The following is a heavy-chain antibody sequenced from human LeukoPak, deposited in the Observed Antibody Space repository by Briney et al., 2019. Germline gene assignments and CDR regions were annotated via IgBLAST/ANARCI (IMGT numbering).Heavy chain of an antibody. J-gene: IGHJ6*03. D-gene: IGHD6-6*01. CDR1: GYTFTGYY. CDR2: INPNSGGT. CDR3: ARVVGSIAARDYYYYMDV. Sequence: ASVKVSCKASGYTFTGYYMHWVRQAPGQGLEWMGWINPNSGGTNYAQKFQGRVTMTRDTSISTAYMELSRLRSDDTAVYYCARVVGSIAARDYYYYMDVWGKGTTVTVSS. V-gene: IGHV1-2*02.